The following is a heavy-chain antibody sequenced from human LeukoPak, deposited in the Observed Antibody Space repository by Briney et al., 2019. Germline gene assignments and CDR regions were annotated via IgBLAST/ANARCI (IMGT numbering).Heavy chain of an antibody. CDR3: ARDRYYYDSSGYYLYYIDY. CDR1: GYTFTPYY. V-gene: IGHV1-46*01. Sequence: ASVKVSCKASGYTFTPYYMHWVRQAPGQGLEWMGIINPSGGSTSDAQKFQGRVTMTRDTSTSTVYIELSSLRSEDTAVYYCARDRYYYDSSGYYLYYIDYWGQGTLVTVSS. J-gene: IGHJ4*02. D-gene: IGHD3-22*01. CDR2: INPSGGST.